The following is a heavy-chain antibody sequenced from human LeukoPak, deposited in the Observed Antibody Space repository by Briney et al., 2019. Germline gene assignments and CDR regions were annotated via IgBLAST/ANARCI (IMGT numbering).Heavy chain of an antibody. J-gene: IGHJ6*03. CDR2: ISGRSGST. CDR3: ARFAAGGSYYYYMDV. CDR1: GFTFDIYV. V-gene: IGHV3-23*01. Sequence: GGSLRLSCVASGFTFDIYVMNWVRQAPGKGLERVSGISGRSGSTYYADSVKGRFTISRDNAKNSLYLQMNSLRADDTAVYYCARFAAGGSYYYYMDVWGKGTTVTVSS. D-gene: IGHD3-10*01.